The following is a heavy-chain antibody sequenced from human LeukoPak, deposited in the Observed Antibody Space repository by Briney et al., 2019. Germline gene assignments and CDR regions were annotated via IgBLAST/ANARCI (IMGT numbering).Heavy chain of an antibody. D-gene: IGHD2-2*01. Sequence: PSETLSLTCTVSGGSISSYYWSWIRQPAGKGLERIGRIYTSGSTNYNPSLKSRVTISVDKSKNQFSLKLSSVTAADTAVYYCAREPMHYYYYMDVWGKGTTVTVSS. J-gene: IGHJ6*03. CDR2: IYTSGST. CDR3: AREPMHYYYYMDV. CDR1: GGSISSYY. V-gene: IGHV4-4*07.